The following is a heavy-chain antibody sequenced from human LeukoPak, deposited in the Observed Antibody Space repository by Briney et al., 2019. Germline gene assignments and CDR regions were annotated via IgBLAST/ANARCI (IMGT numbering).Heavy chain of an antibody. CDR3: ARDLKDCSSTSCRELDI. CDR2: INAGNGNT. Sequence: ASVKVSCKASGYTFTSYAMHWVRQAPGQRLEWMGWINAGNGNTKYSQKFQGRVTITRDTSASTAYMELSSLRSEDTAVYYCARDLKDCSSTSCRELDIWGQGTMVTVSS. V-gene: IGHV1-3*01. CDR1: GYTFTSYA. D-gene: IGHD2-2*01. J-gene: IGHJ3*02.